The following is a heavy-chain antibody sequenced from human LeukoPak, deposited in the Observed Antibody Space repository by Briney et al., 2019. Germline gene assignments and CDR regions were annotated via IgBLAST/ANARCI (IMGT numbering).Heavy chain of an antibody. V-gene: IGHV1-46*01. Sequence: GASVKVSCTASGYTFTRYYMHWVRQAPGQGLEWMGIINPSGGSTSYAQKFQGRVTMTRDTSTSTVYMELSSLRSEDTAVYYCARRGEHGVSAVDPWGQGTLVTVSS. D-gene: IGHD1-26*01. CDR1: GYTFTRYY. J-gene: IGHJ5*02. CDR3: ARRGEHGVSAVDP. CDR2: INPSGGST.